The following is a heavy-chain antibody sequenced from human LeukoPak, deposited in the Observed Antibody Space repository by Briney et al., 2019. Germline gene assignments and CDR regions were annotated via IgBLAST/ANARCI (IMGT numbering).Heavy chain of an antibody. D-gene: IGHD4-17*01. CDR3: ARDRLTTVTTFHFDY. J-gene: IGHJ4*02. CDR1: GFTFSSYA. V-gene: IGHV3-33*01. CDR2: IWSDTTNK. Sequence: GASLRLSCAASGFTFSSYAMHSVRQAPGKGLEWVAVIWSDTTNKYYADSVKGRFTISRDNSKNTLYLQMSSLRAGDTAMYYCARDRLTTVTTFHFDYWGQGTLVTVSS.